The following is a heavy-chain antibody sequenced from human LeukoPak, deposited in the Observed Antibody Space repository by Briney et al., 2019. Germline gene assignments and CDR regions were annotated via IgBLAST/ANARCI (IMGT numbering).Heavy chain of an antibody. D-gene: IGHD1-1*01. J-gene: IGHJ4*02. CDR3: ERVGAGGTTGRWSPFDY. Sequence: GWGHRLSRAHSGFTLRQYSMNWVRQAPRRGREGVANIKQDGCEQYYLVSVKGRFTISRDNAKNSLYLQMNSLRAEDTAVYSCERVGAGGTTGRWSPFDYWGQGTLVTVSS. CDR2: IKQDGCEQ. CDR1: GFTLRQYS. V-gene: IGHV3-7*01.